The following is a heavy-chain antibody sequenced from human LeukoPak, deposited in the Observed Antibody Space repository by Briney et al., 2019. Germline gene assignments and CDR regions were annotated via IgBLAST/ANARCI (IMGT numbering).Heavy chain of an antibody. D-gene: IGHD1-26*01. V-gene: IGHV1-2*02. CDR2: IVPNIKRA. J-gene: IGHJ4*02. CDR1: GYSFTDYY. CDR3: PRESGSFDF. Sequence: ASVKVSCATSGYSFTDYYLHWVRRAPGQGLEWIGWIVPNIKRATYAQKFQGRVTMSRDTSITTAYLEMNGLRAEDTAVYYCPRESGSFDFWGQGTLVTVSS.